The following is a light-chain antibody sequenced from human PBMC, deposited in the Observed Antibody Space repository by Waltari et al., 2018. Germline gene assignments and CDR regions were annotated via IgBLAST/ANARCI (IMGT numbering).Light chain of an antibody. Sequence: QSALTQPASVSASPGQSITISCTGTSSDVGYSNYVSWYQHHPGKAPKLIIYDVNNRPSVVSHRFSGSKSGNTASLAISGLQAEDEADYYCSSRTTSTTLVFGGGTKLTVL. CDR3: SSRTTSTTLV. V-gene: IGLV2-14*03. CDR2: DVN. J-gene: IGLJ3*02. CDR1: SSDVGYSNY.